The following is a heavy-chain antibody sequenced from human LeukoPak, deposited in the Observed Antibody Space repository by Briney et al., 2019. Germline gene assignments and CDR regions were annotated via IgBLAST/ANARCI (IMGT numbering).Heavy chain of an antibody. V-gene: IGHV4-4*07. D-gene: IGHD1-14*01. Sequence: SETLSLTCTVSGGSISSYYWSWLRQPAGKGLEWIGRIYTSGSTNYNPSLKSRVTMSVDTSKNQFSLKLSSVTAADTAVYYCARATPNRLHSYYMDVWGKGTTVTVSS. CDR3: ARATPNRLHSYYMDV. CDR2: IYTSGST. CDR1: GGSISSYY. J-gene: IGHJ6*03.